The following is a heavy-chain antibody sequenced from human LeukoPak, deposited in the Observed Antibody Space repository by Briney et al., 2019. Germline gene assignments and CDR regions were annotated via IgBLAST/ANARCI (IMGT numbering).Heavy chain of an antibody. Sequence: PSETLSPTCTVSGGSISSYYWSWIRQPPGKGLEWVGYIYYSGSTNYNPSLKSRVTISVDTSKNQFSLKLSSVTAADTAVYYCARLLYYYGSGPVDIWGQGTMVTVSS. CDR1: GGSISSYY. D-gene: IGHD3-10*01. J-gene: IGHJ3*02. CDR3: ARLLYYYGSGPVDI. CDR2: IYYSGST. V-gene: IGHV4-59*01.